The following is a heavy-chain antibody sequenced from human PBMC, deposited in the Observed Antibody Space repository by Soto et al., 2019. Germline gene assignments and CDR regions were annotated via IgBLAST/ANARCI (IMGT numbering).Heavy chain of an antibody. J-gene: IGHJ5*02. D-gene: IGHD4-17*01. CDR3: ARRTTVTTGWFDP. CDR2: IIPIFGTA. CDR1: GGTFSSYA. V-gene: IGHV1-69*06. Sequence: SVKVSCKASGGTFSSYAISWVRQAPGQGLEWMGGIIPIFGTANYAQKFQGRVTITADKSTSTAYMELSSLRSEDTAVYYCARRTTVTTGWFDPWGQGTLVTVSS.